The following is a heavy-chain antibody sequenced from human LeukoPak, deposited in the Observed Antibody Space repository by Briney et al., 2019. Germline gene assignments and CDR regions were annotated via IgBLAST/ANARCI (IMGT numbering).Heavy chain of an antibody. J-gene: IGHJ5*02. D-gene: IGHD3-3*01. CDR2: LHYTGST. V-gene: IGHV4-59*01. CDR3: ARGSRTIFGRHYLDP. CDR1: GGTITNYY. Sequence: SETLSLTCAVSGGTITNYYSNWIRQPPGKGLEWIGYLHYTGSTTYNPSLKSRVTISVDMSKNQYSLNLSSVTAADTAVYYCARGSRTIFGRHYLDPWGQGILVTVSS.